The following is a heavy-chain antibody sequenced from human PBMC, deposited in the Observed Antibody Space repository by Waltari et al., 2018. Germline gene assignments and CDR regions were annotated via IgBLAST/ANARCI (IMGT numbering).Heavy chain of an antibody. D-gene: IGHD6-19*01. CDR3: ATGAVAGFGDY. CDR1: GFTFSSYS. CDR2: ISHSSSSL. V-gene: IGHV3-21*01. J-gene: IGHJ4*02. Sequence: EVQLVESGGGLVKPGGSLRLSCAASGFTFSSYSMNWVRQAPGRGLGWVLSISHSSSSLYYAEAEKGRFTISRDDAKDALYLQMNSLRAEDTAVYYCATGAVAGFGDYWGQGTLVTVSS.